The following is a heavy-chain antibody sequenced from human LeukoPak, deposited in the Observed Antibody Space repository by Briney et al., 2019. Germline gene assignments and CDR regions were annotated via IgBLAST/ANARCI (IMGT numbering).Heavy chain of an antibody. Sequence: PSETLSLTCTVSGGSISSYYWSWIRQPAGKGLEWIGRIYTSGSTNYNPSLKSRVTMSVDTSKNQFSLKLSSVTAADTAVYYCARAHQYYDYVWGSYRPYYFDYWGQGTLVTVFS. D-gene: IGHD3-16*02. CDR3: ARAHQYYDYVWGSYRPYYFDY. CDR1: GGSISSYY. CDR2: IYTSGST. J-gene: IGHJ4*02. V-gene: IGHV4-4*07.